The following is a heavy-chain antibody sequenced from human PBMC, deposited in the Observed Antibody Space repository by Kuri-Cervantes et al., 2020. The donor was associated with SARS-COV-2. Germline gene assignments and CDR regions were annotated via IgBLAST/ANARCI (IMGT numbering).Heavy chain of an antibody. CDR3: VKGYCSSSRCYRGGN. Sequence: GGSLRLSCSASGFTFSSYAMHWVRQAPGKGLEYVSAISSNGGSTYYADSVKGRFTISRDNSKNTLYLQMSSLRAEDTAVYYCVKGYCSSSRCYRGGNWGQGTLVTVSS. CDR2: ISSNGGST. J-gene: IGHJ4*02. D-gene: IGHD2-2*02. CDR1: GFTFSSYA. V-gene: IGHV3-64D*08.